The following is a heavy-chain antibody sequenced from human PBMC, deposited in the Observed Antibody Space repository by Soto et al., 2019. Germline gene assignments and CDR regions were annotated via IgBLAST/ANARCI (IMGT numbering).Heavy chain of an antibody. Sequence: QVHLVQSGAEVKKPGASVKVSCKASGYNFTQYTIHWVRQAPGQRLEWMGWITAGDGKTQYSKKFQTRVTIGSDVSATTVYMDLNSLRSEDTAVYYCARDLYSSSFFWFDAWGRGTLVIVSS. CDR3: ARDLYSSSFFWFDA. J-gene: IGHJ5*02. CDR2: ITAGDGKT. D-gene: IGHD2-2*01. CDR1: GYNFTQYT. V-gene: IGHV1-3*01.